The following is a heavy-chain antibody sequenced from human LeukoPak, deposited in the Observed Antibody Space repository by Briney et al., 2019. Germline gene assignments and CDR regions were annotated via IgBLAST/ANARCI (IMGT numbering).Heavy chain of an antibody. CDR3: XXXXXXXXXXSLYYYYYMDV. CDR1: GFTFSSYG. CDR2: IRYDGSNK. J-gene: IGHJ6*03. V-gene: IGHV3-30*02. Sequence: GGSLRLSCAASGFTFSSYGMHWVRQAPGKGLEWVAFIRYDGSNKYYADSVKGRFTISRDNSKNTLYLQMNSLRAEDTAVYYCXXXXXXXXXXSLYYYYYMDVWGKGTTVTISS.